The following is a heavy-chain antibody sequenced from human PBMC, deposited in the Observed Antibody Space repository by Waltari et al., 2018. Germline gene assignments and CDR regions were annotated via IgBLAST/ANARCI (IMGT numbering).Heavy chain of an antibody. Sequence: QVQLQESGPGLVKPSETLSLTCTVSGGSIDSTYNYWGWIRQPPGKGLEWIGSHYYSGSTNYNPSLKSRVTISVDTSKNQFSLKLTSVTAADTAVYYCVQLPGYWGQGILVTVSS. CDR1: GGSIDSTYNY. CDR3: VQLPGY. CDR2: HYYSGST. V-gene: IGHV4-39*01. J-gene: IGHJ4*02. D-gene: IGHD2-15*01.